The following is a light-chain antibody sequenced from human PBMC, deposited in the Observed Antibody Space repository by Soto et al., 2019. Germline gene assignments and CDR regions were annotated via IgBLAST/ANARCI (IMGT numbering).Light chain of an antibody. CDR2: GAS. J-gene: IGKJ3*01. CDR1: QSVSSNY. Sequence: EIVLTQSPGTLSLSPGERVTLSCRASQSVSSNYLAWYQQKPGQAPRLLIYGASSRATGIPDMFRGSGSGTDFTLTISRLEPEDFAVYYCQQYGTSPITFGPGTKVDIK. V-gene: IGKV3-20*01. CDR3: QQYGTSPIT.